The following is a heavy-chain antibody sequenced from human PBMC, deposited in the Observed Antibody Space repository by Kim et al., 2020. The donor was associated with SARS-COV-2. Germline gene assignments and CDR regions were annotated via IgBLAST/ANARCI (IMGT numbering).Heavy chain of an antibody. J-gene: IGHJ6*02. CDR1: GYTFTSYA. CDR2: INTNTGNP. V-gene: IGHV7-4-1*02. Sequence: VSVKVSCKASGYTFTSYAMNWVRQAPGQGLEWMGWINTNTGNPTYAQGFTGRFVFSLDTSFSTAYLQISSLKAEDTAVYYCARDNFNYDFWSGYFLSYFYYGMDVWGQGTTVTVSS. D-gene: IGHD3-3*01. CDR3: ARDNFNYDFWSGYFLSYFYYGMDV.